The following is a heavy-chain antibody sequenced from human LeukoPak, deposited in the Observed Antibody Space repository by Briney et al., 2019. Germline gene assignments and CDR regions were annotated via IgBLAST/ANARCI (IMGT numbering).Heavy chain of an antibody. CDR1: GYSISSGYY. J-gene: IGHJ4*02. V-gene: IGHV4-38-2*01. CDR2: IFHSGST. Sequence: SETLSLTCAVSGYSISSGYYWGWIRQPPGQELEWIGSIFHSGSTYYNPSLQSRVTISVDTSKNQFSLKLSSVTAADTAVYYCARAGWTTLTYFDYWGQGTLLTVSS. CDR3: ARAGWTTLTYFDY. D-gene: IGHD4-11*01.